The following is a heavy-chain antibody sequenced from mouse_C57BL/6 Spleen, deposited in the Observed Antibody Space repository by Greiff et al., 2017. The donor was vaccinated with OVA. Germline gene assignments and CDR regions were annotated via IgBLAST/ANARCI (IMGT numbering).Heavy chain of an antibody. Sequence: QVQLQQSGPELVKPGASVKISCKASGYAFSSYWMNWVKQRPGKGLEWIGRIYPGDGDTNYNGKFKGKATLTADKSSSTAYMQLRSLTSEDSAVYFCSRATLGNYFDYWGQGTTLTVSS. CDR2: IYPGDGDT. CDR1: GYAFSSYW. J-gene: IGHJ2*01. V-gene: IGHV1-82*01. D-gene: IGHD4-1*01. CDR3: SRATLGNYFDY.